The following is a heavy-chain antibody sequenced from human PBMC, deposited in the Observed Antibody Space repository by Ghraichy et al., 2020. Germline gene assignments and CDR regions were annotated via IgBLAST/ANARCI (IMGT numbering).Heavy chain of an antibody. V-gene: IGHV3-7*01. CDR2: ITQDESEK. Sequence: GESLNISCAASGFTFSTYWLSWVRQAPGKGLEWLANITQDESEKYSLDSVKGRFTTSRDNAKNSLYLQMNSLRAEDTAVYYCARAPTLITIFGVAPYYFDYWGQGTLVTVSS. D-gene: IGHD3-3*01. J-gene: IGHJ4*02. CDR3: ARAPTLITIFGVAPYYFDY. CDR1: GFTFSTYW.